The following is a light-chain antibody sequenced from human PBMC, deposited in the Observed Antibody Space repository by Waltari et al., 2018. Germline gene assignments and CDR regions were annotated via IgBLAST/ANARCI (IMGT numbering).Light chain of an antibody. Sequence: EIQMTQSQSSLSASVGDRVTFTCRASQDIYNYLSWYHQKPGKVPKPLIYSVSKLETGIPSRFSGGGSGTDFSVTISSLQPEDVGTYFCQQYQSFPLTFGGGTKVEIK. CDR3: QQYQSFPLT. CDR1: QDIYNY. J-gene: IGKJ4*01. CDR2: SVS. V-gene: IGKV1-33*01.